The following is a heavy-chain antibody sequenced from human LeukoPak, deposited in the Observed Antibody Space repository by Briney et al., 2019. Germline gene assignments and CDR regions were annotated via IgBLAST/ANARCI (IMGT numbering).Heavy chain of an antibody. CDR2: IYYTGST. D-gene: IGHD1-26*01. J-gene: IGHJ3*02. V-gene: IGHV4-59*01. Sequence: SETLSLTCTVSGGSISSYYWSWIRQPPGKGLEWIGYIYYTGSTNYNPSLRSRVTISVDTSKNQFSLELSSVTAADTAVYYCARQGSGGRAFDIWGQGTMATVSS. CDR3: ARQGSGGRAFDI. CDR1: GGSISSYY.